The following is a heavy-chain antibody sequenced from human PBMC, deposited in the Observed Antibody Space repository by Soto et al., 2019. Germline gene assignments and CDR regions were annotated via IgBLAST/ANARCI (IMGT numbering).Heavy chain of an antibody. V-gene: IGHV3-33*01. Sequence: QMQLVESGGGVVQPGGSLRLSCGASGFIFDSYGIDWVRQVPGKGLEWVAVVWFDATTKYYGDSVKGRFIISRDNYQNTVYLQMNNLRVEDTAVYYCARDGRQRGVLDTWGQGTLVSVYS. D-gene: IGHD1-26*01. CDR2: VWFDATTK. J-gene: IGHJ5*02. CDR3: ARDGRQRGVLDT. CDR1: GFIFDSYG.